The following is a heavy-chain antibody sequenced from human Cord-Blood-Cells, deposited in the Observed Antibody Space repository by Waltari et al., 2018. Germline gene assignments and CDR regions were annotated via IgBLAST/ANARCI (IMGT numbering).Heavy chain of an antibody. Sequence: QVQLVQSGAEVKKPGSSVKVSCKASGGTFSSYAISWVLQAPGQGLEWMGWTIPILGTANYAKKFQGRVTITADESTSTAYMERSSLRSEDTAVYYCARDRSIPIRYFDLWGRGTLVTVSS. CDR1: GGTFSSYA. D-gene: IGHD1-26*01. CDR2: TIPILGTA. CDR3: ARDRSIPIRYFDL. V-gene: IGHV1-69*01. J-gene: IGHJ2*01.